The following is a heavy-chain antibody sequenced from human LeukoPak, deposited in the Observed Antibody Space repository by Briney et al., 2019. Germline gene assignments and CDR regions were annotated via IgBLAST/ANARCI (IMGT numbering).Heavy chain of an antibody. D-gene: IGHD3-10*01. CDR3: ARVPELLWFGEFPY. CDR2: INPKSGGT. J-gene: IGHJ4*02. V-gene: IGHV1-2*02. Sequence: GASVKVSCKASGYTFTGYYMHWVRQAPGQRLEWMGWINPKSGGTNYAQKFQGRVTMTRDTSISTAYMELSRLRSDDTAVYYCARVPELLWFGEFPYWGQGTLVTVSS. CDR1: GYTFTGYY.